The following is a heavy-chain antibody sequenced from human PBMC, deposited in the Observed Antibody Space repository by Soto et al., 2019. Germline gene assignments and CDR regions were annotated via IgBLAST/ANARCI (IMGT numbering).Heavy chain of an antibody. V-gene: IGHV3-30-3*01. Sequence: QVQLVESGGGVVQPGRSLRLSCAASGFTFSSYAMHWVRQAPGKGLEWVAVISYDGSNKYYADSVKGRFTISRDNSKNTLYLQMHSLKAEDTAVYYCAREGTTVTTISWYLDLWGRGTLVTVS. D-gene: IGHD4-17*01. CDR2: ISYDGSNK. J-gene: IGHJ2*01. CDR1: GFTFSSYA. CDR3: AREGTTVTTISWYLDL.